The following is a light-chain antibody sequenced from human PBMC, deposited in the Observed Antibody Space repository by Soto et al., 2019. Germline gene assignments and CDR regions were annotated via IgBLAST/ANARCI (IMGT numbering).Light chain of an antibody. CDR3: QQYNNWPYT. CDR2: GAS. J-gene: IGKJ2*01. Sequence: EIVMTQSPATLSVSPGERANLSCRASQSVSSNLAWYQQKPGKAPRLLIYGASTRATGIPARFSGSGSGTEFTLTISSLQSEDFAVYYCQQYNNWPYTFGQGTKLEIK. CDR1: QSVSSN. V-gene: IGKV3-15*01.